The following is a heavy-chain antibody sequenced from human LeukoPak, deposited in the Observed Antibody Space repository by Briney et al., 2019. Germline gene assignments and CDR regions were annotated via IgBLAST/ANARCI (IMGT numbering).Heavy chain of an antibody. D-gene: IGHD3-10*01. CDR1: GFTFDDYA. J-gene: IGHJ6*02. V-gene: IGHV3-9*01. CDR3: AADYGSGSLYYGMDV. CDR2: ISWNSGSI. Sequence: GGSLRLSRAASGFTFDDYAMHWVRQAPGKGLEWVSGISWNSGSIGYADSVKGRFTISRDNAKNSLYLQMNSLRAEDTALYYCAADYGSGSLYYGMDVWGQGTTVTVSS.